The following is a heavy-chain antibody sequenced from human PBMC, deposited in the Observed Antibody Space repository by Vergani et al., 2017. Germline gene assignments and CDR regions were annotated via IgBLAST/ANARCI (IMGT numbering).Heavy chain of an antibody. CDR1: GFTFDDYA. D-gene: IGHD2-2*01. CDR3: AKDISCSSTSCYERGLYYYYGMDV. V-gene: IGHV3-9*01. Sequence: EVQLVESGGGLVQTGRSLRLSCAASGFTFDDYAMHWVRQAPGKGLEWVSGISWNSGSTGYADSVKGRFTISRDNAKNSLYLQMNSLRAEDTALYYCAKDISCSSTSCYERGLYYYYGMDVWGQGTTVTVSS. CDR2: ISWNSGST. J-gene: IGHJ6*02.